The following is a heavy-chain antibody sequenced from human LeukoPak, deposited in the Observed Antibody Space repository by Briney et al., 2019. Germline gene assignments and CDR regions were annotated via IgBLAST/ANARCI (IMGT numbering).Heavy chain of an antibody. CDR3: AREHSSSWSRVWFDP. V-gene: IGHV4-39*07. J-gene: IGHJ5*02. CDR2: IYYSGST. CDR1: GGSISSSSYY. Sequence: PSETLSLTCTVSGGSISSSSYYWGWIRQPPGKGLEWIGSIYYSGSTYYNPSLKSRVTISVDTSKNQFSLKLSSVTAADTAVYYCAREHSSSWSRVWFDPWGQGTLVTVSS. D-gene: IGHD6-13*01.